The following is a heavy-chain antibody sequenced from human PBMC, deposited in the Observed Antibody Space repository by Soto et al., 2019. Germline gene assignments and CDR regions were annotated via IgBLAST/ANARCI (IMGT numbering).Heavy chain of an antibody. J-gene: IGHJ6*02. CDR1: GYTFTSHY. CDR2: INPSGGST. CDR3: AREYSSSWYTGYYYYGMDV. Sequence: ASVKVSCKASGYTFTSHYMHWVRQAPGQGLEWMGIINPSGGSTSYAQKFQGRVTMTRDTSTSTVYMELSSLRSEDTAVYYCAREYSSSWYTGYYYYGMDVWGQGTTVTVS. V-gene: IGHV1-46*01. D-gene: IGHD6-13*01.